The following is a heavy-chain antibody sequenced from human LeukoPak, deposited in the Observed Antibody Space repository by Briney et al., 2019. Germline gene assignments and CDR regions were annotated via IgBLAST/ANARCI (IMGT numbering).Heavy chain of an antibody. CDR2: VSGTGGRT. D-gene: IGHD6-6*01. CDR3: VKASSSSPQYNWFDA. CDR1: GFTFSTYA. J-gene: IGHJ5*02. V-gene: IGHV3-23*01. Sequence: GGSLRLSCAASGFTFSTYAMSWVRQAPGKGLEWVSVVSGTGGRTYYADSVKGRFTISRDNSKNTLYLQMNSLRAEDTALYYCVKASSSSPQYNWFDAWGQGTLVTVSS.